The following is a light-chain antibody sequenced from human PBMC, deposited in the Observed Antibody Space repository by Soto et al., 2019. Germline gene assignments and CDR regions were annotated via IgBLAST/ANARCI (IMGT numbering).Light chain of an antibody. CDR1: QTISSW. Sequence: DIRMTQSPSTLSGSVGDRVTITCRASQTISSWLAWYQQKPGKAPKLLIYKASTLKSGVPSRFSGSGSGTEFTLTISSLQPDDFATYFCQQYNSYPITFGQGTRLEI. CDR2: KAS. CDR3: QQYNSYPIT. V-gene: IGKV1-5*03. J-gene: IGKJ5*01.